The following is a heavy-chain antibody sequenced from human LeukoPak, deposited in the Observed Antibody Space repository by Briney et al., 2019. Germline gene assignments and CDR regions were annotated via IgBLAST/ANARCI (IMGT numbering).Heavy chain of an antibody. CDR2: ISSSSSYI. CDR3: ARVRRGYQLLAFDY. V-gene: IGHV3-21*01. J-gene: IGHJ4*02. D-gene: IGHD2-2*01. CDR1: GFTFSSYS. Sequence: GGSLRLSCAASGFTFSSYSMTWVRRAPGKGLEWVSSISSSSSYIYYADSVKGRFTISRDNAKNSLYLQVNSLRAEDTAVYYCARVRRGYQLLAFDYWGQGTLVTVSS.